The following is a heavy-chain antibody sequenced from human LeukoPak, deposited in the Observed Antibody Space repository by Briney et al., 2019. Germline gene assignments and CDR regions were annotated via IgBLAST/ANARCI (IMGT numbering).Heavy chain of an antibody. Sequence: ASETLSLTCTVSGGSISSYYWSWIRQPPGEGLEWIGYIYYSGTTNYNPSLKSRVTISVDTSKNQFSLKLSSVTAADTAVYYCARGGSGTYYHYWGQGTLVTVSS. J-gene: IGHJ4*02. D-gene: IGHD1-26*01. CDR1: GGSISSYY. V-gene: IGHV4-59*08. CDR3: ARGGSGTYYHY. CDR2: IYYSGTT.